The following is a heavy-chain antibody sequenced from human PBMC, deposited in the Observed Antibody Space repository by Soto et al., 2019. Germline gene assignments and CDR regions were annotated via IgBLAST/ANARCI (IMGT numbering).Heavy chain of an antibody. J-gene: IGHJ4*02. Sequence: GGSLRLSCAASGFTFSSYGMHWVRQAPGKGLEWVAVISYDGSNKYYADSVKGRFTISRDNSKNTLYLQMNSLRPEDTAVYYCAKDGSRYSGYCSGGSCLYSNSPYYFDYWGQGTLVTVSS. D-gene: IGHD2-15*01. CDR1: GFTFSSYG. CDR2: ISYDGSNK. CDR3: AKDGSRYSGYCSGGSCLYSNSPYYFDY. V-gene: IGHV3-30*18.